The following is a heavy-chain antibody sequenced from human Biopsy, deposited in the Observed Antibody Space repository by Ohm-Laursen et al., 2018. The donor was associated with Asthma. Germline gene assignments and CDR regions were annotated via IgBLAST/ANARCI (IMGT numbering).Heavy chain of an antibody. CDR2: INPNSGGT. Sequence: ASVKVSCKASGNTFIGCHIHWMRQAPGQGLEWMGRINPNSGGTNYAQKFQGRVTMTRDTSISTAYMEVSRLRSDDTAVYYCARGQKSAGDRWFDPWGQGTLATVSS. CDR3: ARGQKSAGDRWFDP. D-gene: IGHD6-13*01. CDR1: GNTFIGCH. V-gene: IGHV1-2*06. J-gene: IGHJ5*02.